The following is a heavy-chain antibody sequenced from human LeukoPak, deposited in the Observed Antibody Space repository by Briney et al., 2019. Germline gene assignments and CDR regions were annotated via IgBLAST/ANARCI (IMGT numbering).Heavy chain of an antibody. CDR1: GITLNTND. V-gene: IGHV3-66*02. CDR2: MYPWGSA. D-gene: IGHD4-23*01. J-gene: IGHJ4*01. CDR3: VRQGGGDNCR. Sequence: GGSLRLSCAASGITLNTNDMNWVRQAPGKGLEWVSIMYPWGSAFYTDSVKGRFTVTRDESENMMFLQMNTLRPDDTAMYYCVRQGGGDNCRWGQGALVTVSS.